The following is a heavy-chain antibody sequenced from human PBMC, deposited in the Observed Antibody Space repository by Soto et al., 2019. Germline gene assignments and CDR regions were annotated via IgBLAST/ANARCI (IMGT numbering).Heavy chain of an antibody. CDR2: INHSGST. CDR3: ARLPGIAVAGNPITETPSRHDAFDI. V-gene: IGHV4-34*01. D-gene: IGHD6-19*01. J-gene: IGHJ3*02. Sequence: SETLSLTCAVYGGSFSGYYWSWIRQPPGKGLEWIGEINHSGSTNYNPSLKSRVTISVDTSKNQFSLKLSSVTAADTAVYYCARLPGIAVAGNPITETPSRHDAFDIWGQGTMVTVSS. CDR1: GGSFSGYY.